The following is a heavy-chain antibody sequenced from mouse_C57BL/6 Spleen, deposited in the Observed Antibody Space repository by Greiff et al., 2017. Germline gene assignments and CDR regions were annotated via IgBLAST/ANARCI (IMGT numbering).Heavy chain of an antibody. D-gene: IGHD2-2*01. V-gene: IGHV5-17*01. CDR1: GFTFSDYG. Sequence: EVKLMESGGGLVKPGGSLKLSCAASGFTFSDYGMHWVRQAPEKGLEWVAYISSGSSTIYYADTVKGRFTISRDNAKNTLCLQMTSLRSEDTAMYYCARYGYDFDYWGQGTTLTVSS. CDR3: ARYGYDFDY. J-gene: IGHJ2*01. CDR2: ISSGSSTI.